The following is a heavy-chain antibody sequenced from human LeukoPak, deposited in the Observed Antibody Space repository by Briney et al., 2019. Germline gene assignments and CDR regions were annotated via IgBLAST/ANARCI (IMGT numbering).Heavy chain of an antibody. J-gene: IGHJ3*02. Sequence: SETLSLTCAVSGGSFSDYYWGWIRQPPGKGLEWIGEIIHSGSTNYNPSLKSRVTISVDTSKNRFSLKLSSVTAADTAVYYCARGGDKVEMATISAFDIWGQGTMVSVSS. CDR3: ARGGDKVEMATISAFDI. CDR2: IIHSGST. CDR1: GGSFSDYY. D-gene: IGHD5-24*01. V-gene: IGHV4-34*01.